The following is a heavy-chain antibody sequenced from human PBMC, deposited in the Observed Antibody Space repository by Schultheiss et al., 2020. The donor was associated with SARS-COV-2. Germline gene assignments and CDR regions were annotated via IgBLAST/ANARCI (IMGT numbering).Heavy chain of an antibody. CDR3: ARGGGYKFGDEFDY. V-gene: IGHV3-21*01. CDR1: GFTFSSYG. D-gene: IGHD2-21*02. J-gene: IGHJ4*02. Sequence: GGSLRLSCAASGFTFSSYGMNWVRQARGKGLEWVSSISGSGIYIYYADSVKGRFTISRDNAKNSLYLQMTSLRVEDMAVYYCARGGGYKFGDEFDYWGQGTLVTVSS. CDR2: ISGSGIYI.